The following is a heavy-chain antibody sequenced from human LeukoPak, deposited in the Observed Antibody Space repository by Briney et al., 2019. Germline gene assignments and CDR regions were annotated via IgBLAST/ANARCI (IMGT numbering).Heavy chain of an antibody. CDR1: GFTFSSYW. CDR2: IKQDGSEK. Sequence: GGSLRLSXAASGFTFSSYWMSWVRQAPGKGLEWVANIKQDGSEKYYVDSVKGRFTISRDNAKNSLYLQMNSLRAEDTAVYYCARDHIVVVPAAINWFDPWGQGTLVTVSS. J-gene: IGHJ5*02. CDR3: ARDHIVVVPAAINWFDP. V-gene: IGHV3-7*01. D-gene: IGHD2-2*01.